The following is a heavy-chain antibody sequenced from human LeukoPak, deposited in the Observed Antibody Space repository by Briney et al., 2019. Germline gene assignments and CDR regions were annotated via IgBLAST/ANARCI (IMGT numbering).Heavy chain of an antibody. CDR2: IKSKTDGGTT. V-gene: IGHV3-15*01. CDR3: TTEVAAAVALFDY. Sequence: TAGGSLRLSCAASGFTFSNAWMSWFRQAPGKGLEWVGRIKSKTDGGTTDYAAPVKGRFTISRDDSKNTLYLQMNSLKTEDTAVYYCTTEVAAAVALFDYWGQGTLVTVSS. CDR1: GFTFSNAW. J-gene: IGHJ4*02. D-gene: IGHD6-13*01.